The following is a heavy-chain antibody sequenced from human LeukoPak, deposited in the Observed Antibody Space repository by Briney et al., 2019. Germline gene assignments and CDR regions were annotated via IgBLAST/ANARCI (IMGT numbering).Heavy chain of an antibody. J-gene: IGHJ4*02. CDR3: TREPLRYFDWTAYFDY. V-gene: IGHV3-49*04. CDR1: GFTFGDYA. Sequence: GGSLRLSCTASGFTFGDYAMGWVRQAPGKGLEWVGFIRSKAYGGTTEYAASVKGRFTISRDDSKSIAYLQMNSPKTEDTAVYYCTREPLRYFDWTAYFDYWGQGTLVTVSS. CDR2: IRSKAYGGTT. D-gene: IGHD3-9*01.